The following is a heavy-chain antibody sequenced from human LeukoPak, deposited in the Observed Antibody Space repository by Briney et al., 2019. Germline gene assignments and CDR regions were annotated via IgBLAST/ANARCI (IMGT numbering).Heavy chain of an antibody. CDR3: ARGDTSGYSGSHSMDV. D-gene: IGHD5-12*01. V-gene: IGHV4-39*01. Sequence: PSETLSLTCTVSGDSISSSSNYWAWIRQPPGKGLEWIGSIYYSGSTYYNPSLKSRVTISVDTSRNQFSLKLSSVTAADTAVYYCARGDTSGYSGSHSMDVWGQGTTVTVSS. CDR1: GDSISSSSNY. J-gene: IGHJ6*02. CDR2: IYYSGST.